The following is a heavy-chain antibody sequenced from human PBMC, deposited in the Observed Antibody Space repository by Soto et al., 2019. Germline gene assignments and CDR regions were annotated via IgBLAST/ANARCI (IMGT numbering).Heavy chain of an antibody. J-gene: IGHJ5*02. D-gene: IGHD3-22*01. CDR1: GYTVTGYY. CDR3: VRDYYDSSGYYYGNWFDP. V-gene: IGHV1-2*02. Sequence: ASVKVSCKASGYTVTGYYMHWVRQAPGQGLEWMGWINPNSGGTNYAQKFQGGVTMTRDTSISTAYMELSRLRSDDTAVYYCVRDYYDSSGYYYGNWFDPWGQGTLVTVSS. CDR2: INPNSGGT.